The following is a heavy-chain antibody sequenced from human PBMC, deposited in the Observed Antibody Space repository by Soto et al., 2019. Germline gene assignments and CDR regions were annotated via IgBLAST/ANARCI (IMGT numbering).Heavy chain of an antibody. J-gene: IGHJ4*02. D-gene: IGHD2-15*01. Sequence: GGSLRLSCAASGFTFSSYSMNWVRQAPGKGLEWVSYISSSSTIYYADSVKGRFTISRDNAKNSLYLQMNSLRAEDTAVYYCARSDCSGGSCYSATNQIDYWGQGTLVTVSS. CDR3: ARSDCSGGSCYSATNQIDY. CDR2: ISSSSTI. CDR1: GFTFSSYS. V-gene: IGHV3-48*01.